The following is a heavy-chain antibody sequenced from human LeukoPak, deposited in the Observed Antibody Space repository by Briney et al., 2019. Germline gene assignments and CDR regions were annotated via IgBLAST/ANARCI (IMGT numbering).Heavy chain of an antibody. V-gene: IGHV3-7*03. CDR3: ARSSYSSSSSV. CDR2: INSDGSEG. CDR1: GFTFSGFW. D-gene: IGHD6-6*01. Sequence: GGSLRLPCAVSGFTFSGFWMSWSRQAPGKGLEWVASINSDGSEGYYADVVKGRFTISRGNAKNSLYLQINSLRAEDTAVYYCARSSYSSSSSVWGQGTMVTVSS. J-gene: IGHJ3*01.